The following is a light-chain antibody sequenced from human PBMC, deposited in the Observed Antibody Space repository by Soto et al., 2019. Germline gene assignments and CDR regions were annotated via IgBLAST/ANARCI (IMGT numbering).Light chain of an antibody. CDR2: KAS. CDR3: QQYNTYSHT. CDR1: QSISTW. V-gene: IGKV1-5*03. Sequence: DIQMTQSPSILSASVGDRVTLTCRASQSISTWLAWYQQKPGNAPKLLIYKASSLQSGVPSRFSGSGSGTEFTLTISSLQPDDFATYYCQQYNTYSHTFGQGTKVDIK. J-gene: IGKJ1*01.